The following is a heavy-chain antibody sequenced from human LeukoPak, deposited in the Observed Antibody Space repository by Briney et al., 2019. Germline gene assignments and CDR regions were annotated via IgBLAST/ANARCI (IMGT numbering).Heavy chain of an antibody. CDR2: INLSGGST. CDR1: GYTFTSYY. J-gene: IGHJ4*02. D-gene: IGHD3-22*01. V-gene: IGHV1-46*01. CDR3: ARVGYYDSSGYPDPDFDY. Sequence: ASVKVSCKASGYTFTSYYMHWVRQAPGQGLEWMGIINLSGGSTSYAQKFQGRVTMTRDTSTSTVYMELSSLRSEDTAVYYCARVGYYDSSGYPDPDFDYWGQGTLVTVSS.